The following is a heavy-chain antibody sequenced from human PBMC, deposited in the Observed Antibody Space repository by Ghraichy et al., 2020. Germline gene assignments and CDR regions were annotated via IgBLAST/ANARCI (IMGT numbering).Heavy chain of an antibody. CDR2: ITASSKTI. D-gene: IGHD4-23*01. J-gene: IGHJ6*02. Sequence: GGSLRLSCVGSGFSLADYSLNWVRQSPGKGLEWVSYITASSKTIFYADSVRGQFTISRDNAQNSLYLQMKSLRDDDTAVYYCARGSKVVRFFYYDGMDVWGQGTTVTVS. CDR1: GFSLADYS. V-gene: IGHV3-48*02. CDR3: ARGSKVVRFFYYDGMDV.